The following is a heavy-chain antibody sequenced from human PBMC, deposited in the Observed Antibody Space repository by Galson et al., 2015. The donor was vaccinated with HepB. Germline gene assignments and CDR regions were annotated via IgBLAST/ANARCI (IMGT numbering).Heavy chain of an antibody. CDR2: FDPEDGET. V-gene: IGHV1-24*01. Sequence: SVKVSCKVSGSTLTELSMHWVRQAPGKGLEWMGGFDPEDGETIYAQKFQGRVTMTEDTSTDTAYMELSSLRSEDTAVYYCASTYFIVGASDAFDIWGQGTMVTVSS. CDR1: GSTLTELS. D-gene: IGHD1-26*01. J-gene: IGHJ3*02. CDR3: ASTYFIVGASDAFDI.